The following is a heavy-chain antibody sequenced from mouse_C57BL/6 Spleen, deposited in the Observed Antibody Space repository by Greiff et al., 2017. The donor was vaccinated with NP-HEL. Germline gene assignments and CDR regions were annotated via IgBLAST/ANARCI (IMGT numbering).Heavy chain of an antibody. CDR1: GFNIKDYY. Sequence: VQLKQSGAELVRPGASVKLSCTASGFNIKDYYMHWVKQRPEQGLEWIGRIDPEDGDTEYAPKFQGKATMTADTSSNTAYLQLSSLTSEDNAVYYCTTTNSNPSGFAYWGQGTLVTVSA. D-gene: IGHD2-5*01. V-gene: IGHV14-1*01. CDR2: IDPEDGDT. J-gene: IGHJ3*01. CDR3: TTTNSNPSGFAY.